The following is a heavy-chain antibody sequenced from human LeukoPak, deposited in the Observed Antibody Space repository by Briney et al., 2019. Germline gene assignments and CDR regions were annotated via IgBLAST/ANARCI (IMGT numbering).Heavy chain of an antibody. CDR3: AKDLSAYAWFGPEKPAPFDY. CDR2: INSGGSST. J-gene: IGHJ4*02. V-gene: IGHV3-74*01. Sequence: GGSLRLSCAASGFIFSSYWMHWVRQAPGKGLVWVSRINSGGSSTSYADSVKGRFTISRDNAKNTLYLQMNSLRAEDTAVYYCAKDLSAYAWFGPEKPAPFDYWGQGTLVTVSS. CDR1: GFIFSSYW. D-gene: IGHD3-10*01.